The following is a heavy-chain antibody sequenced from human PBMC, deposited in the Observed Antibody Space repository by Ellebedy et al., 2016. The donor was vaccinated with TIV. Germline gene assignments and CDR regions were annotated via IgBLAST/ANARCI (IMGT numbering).Heavy chain of an antibody. V-gene: IGHV4-39*07. J-gene: IGHJ4*02. CDR2: IYYSGNT. D-gene: IGHD3-9*01. CDR3: AREPYYDTLTGESRGDDF. CDR1: GGFISSINYY. Sequence: GSLRLSCTVSGGFISSINYYWGWIRQPPGKGLEWIGNIYYSGNTFYNPSLKSRVTISVDTSKNLFSLKLTSVTAADTAVYYCAREPYYDTLTGESRGDDFWGQGTLVTVSS.